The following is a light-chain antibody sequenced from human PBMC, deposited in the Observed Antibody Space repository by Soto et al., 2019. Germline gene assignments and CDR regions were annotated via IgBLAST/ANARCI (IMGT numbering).Light chain of an antibody. J-gene: IGLJ3*02. V-gene: IGLV3-27*01. CDR2: KDS. CDR1: VLAKKY. Sequence: SYELTQPSSVSVSPGQTARITCSGDVLAKKYARWFQQKPGQAPVLVISKDSERPSGIPERFSGYSSGTTVTLTISGAQVEDEADYYCYSAADNTLVFGGGNKLTV. CDR3: YSAADNTLV.